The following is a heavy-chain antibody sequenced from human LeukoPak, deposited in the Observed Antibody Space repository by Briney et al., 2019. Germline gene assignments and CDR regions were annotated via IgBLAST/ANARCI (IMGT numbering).Heavy chain of an antibody. CDR3: ARAHSWSSSASFDY. CDR2: IIPIFGTA. J-gene: IGHJ4*02. Sequence: GASVKVSCKASGCTFSSYAISWVRQARGQGLEWMGGIIPIFGTANYAQKFQGRVTITADESTSTAYMELSSLRSEDTAVYYCARAHSWSSSASFDYWGQGTLVTVSS. CDR1: GCTFSSYA. D-gene: IGHD6-6*01. V-gene: IGHV1-69*13.